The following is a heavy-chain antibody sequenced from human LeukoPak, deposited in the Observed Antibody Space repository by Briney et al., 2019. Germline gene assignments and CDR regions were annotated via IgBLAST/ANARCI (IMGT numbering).Heavy chain of an antibody. CDR2: ISGDGGST. CDR1: VFTFDDYA. D-gene: IGHD2-15*01. V-gene: IGHV3-43*02. Sequence: GGSLRLSCASSVFTFDDYAMHWVRQAPGKGLEWVSLISGDGGSTYYADSVKGRFTISRDNSKNSLYLQMNSLRTEDTALYYCAKDMFVVVIAATPDYWGQGTLVTVSS. CDR3: AKDMFVVVIAATPDY. J-gene: IGHJ4*02.